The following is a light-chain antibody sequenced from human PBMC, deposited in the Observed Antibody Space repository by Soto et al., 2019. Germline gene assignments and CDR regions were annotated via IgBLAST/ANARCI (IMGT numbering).Light chain of an antibody. Sequence: DIVMTQSPLSLPVTPGEPASISCRSSQSLLHSNGYNYLDWYLQKPGQSPQLLIYLGSNRASGVPARFRCSGSGTDFTLKIRRVEAEDVGVYYCMQALQTPRTFVQGTKVEIK. CDR2: LGS. V-gene: IGKV2-28*01. J-gene: IGKJ1*01. CDR3: MQALQTPRT. CDR1: QSLLHSNGYNY.